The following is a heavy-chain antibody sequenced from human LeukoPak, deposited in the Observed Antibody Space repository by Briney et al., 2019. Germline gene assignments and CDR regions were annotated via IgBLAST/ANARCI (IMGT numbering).Heavy chain of an antibody. CDR2: TNPSGGST. CDR1: GYTFTSYY. Sequence: ASVKVSCKASGYTFTSYYMHWVRHTPGQGLEWVGITNPSGGSTSYAQKFQGRVTRIRDTSTSTVYMELSSLRSEDTAVYYCARGYDILTGYYECDYWGQGTLVTVSS. D-gene: IGHD3-9*01. CDR3: ARGYDILTGYYECDY. V-gene: IGHV1-46*01. J-gene: IGHJ4*02.